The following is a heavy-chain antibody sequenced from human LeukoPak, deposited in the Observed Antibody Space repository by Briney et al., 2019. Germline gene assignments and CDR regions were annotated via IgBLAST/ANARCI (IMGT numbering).Heavy chain of an antibody. Sequence: GGSLRLSCAASGFTFSSYWMSWVRQAPGKGLEWVANIKQDGSEKYYVDSVKGRFTISRDNAKNSLYLQMNSLRAEGTAVYYCARGVVPAAITTFDYWGQGTLVTVSS. V-gene: IGHV3-7*01. D-gene: IGHD2-2*01. CDR2: IKQDGSEK. CDR3: ARGVVPAAITTFDY. CDR1: GFTFSSYW. J-gene: IGHJ4*02.